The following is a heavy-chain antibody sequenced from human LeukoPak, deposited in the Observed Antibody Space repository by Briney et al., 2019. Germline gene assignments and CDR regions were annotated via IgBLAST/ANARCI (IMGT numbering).Heavy chain of an antibody. Sequence: EASVKVSCKPSGYTFTGYYMHWVRQAPGQELEWMGWVNPNSGGTNYAQKSQGRVTITRGTSISTAYLELSSLRSDDTAVYYLSREVNMVRGLGGFDYWGQGTLVTVSS. V-gene: IGHV1-2*02. J-gene: IGHJ4*02. D-gene: IGHD3-10*01. CDR2: VNPNSGGT. CDR3: SREVNMVRGLGGFDY. CDR1: GYTFTGYY.